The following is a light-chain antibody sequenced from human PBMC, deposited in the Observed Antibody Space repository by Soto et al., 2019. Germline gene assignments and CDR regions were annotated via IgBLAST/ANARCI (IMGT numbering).Light chain of an antibody. CDR2: AAS. CDR3: QQLSSYPYT. Sequence: DIQLTQSPSFMSASVGDRVTLTCRASQGISNYLAWFHQKPVKAPKLLIYAASTLQSGVPSRFSGSGSGTEFTLTISSLQPEDFATYYCQQLSSYPYTFGQGTKLEIK. J-gene: IGKJ2*01. CDR1: QGISNY. V-gene: IGKV1-9*01.